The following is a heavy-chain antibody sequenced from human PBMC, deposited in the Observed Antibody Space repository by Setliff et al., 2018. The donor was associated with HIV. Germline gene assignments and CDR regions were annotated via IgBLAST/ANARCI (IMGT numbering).Heavy chain of an antibody. V-gene: IGHV4-4*02. D-gene: IGHD3-10*01. J-gene: IGHJ6*01. Sequence: SETLSLTCAVSGGSISSRNWWSWVRQPPGKGLEWIGRLHLSGDTNYNPSLKSRVTTSIDTSKNQFSLTLSSVTAADTAVYYCARDNSYYYGSGSHYWYGMDVWGQGTTVTVSS. CDR1: GGSISSRNW. CDR3: ARDNSYYYGSGSHYWYGMDV. CDR2: LHLSGDT.